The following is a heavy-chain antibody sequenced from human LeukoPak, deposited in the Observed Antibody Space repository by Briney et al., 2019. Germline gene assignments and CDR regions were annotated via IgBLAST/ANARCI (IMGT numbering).Heavy chain of an antibody. CDR2: ISAYNGNT. V-gene: IGHV1-18*01. CDR1: GYTFTIYG. D-gene: IGHD1-26*01. Sequence: GASVKVSCKASGYTFTIYGISWVRQDPGQGLVWMGWISAYNGNTNYAQKLQGRVTMTTDTSTSTAYMELRSLRSDDTAVYYCARDTLPRGVGATDAFDIWGQGTMVTVSS. CDR3: ARDTLPRGVGATDAFDI. J-gene: IGHJ3*02.